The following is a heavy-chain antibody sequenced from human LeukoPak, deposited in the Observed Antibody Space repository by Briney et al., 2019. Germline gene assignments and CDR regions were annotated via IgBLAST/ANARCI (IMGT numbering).Heavy chain of an antibody. CDR3: ARVLWFGEVAFDI. D-gene: IGHD3-10*01. CDR2: INHSGST. V-gene: IGHV4-34*01. J-gene: IGHJ3*02. CDR1: GGSFSGYY. Sequence: SETLSLTCAVYGGSFSGYYWSWIRQPPGKGLEWIGEINHSGSTNFNPSLRSRVTTSVDTSKNQFSLKLSSVTAADTAVYFCARVLWFGEVAFDIWGQGTLVTVSS.